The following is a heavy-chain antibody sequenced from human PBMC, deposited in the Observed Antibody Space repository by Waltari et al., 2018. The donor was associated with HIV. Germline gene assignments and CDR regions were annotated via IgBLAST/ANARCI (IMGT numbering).Heavy chain of an antibody. J-gene: IGHJ6*02. CDR1: GGSFSGYY. D-gene: IGHD3-9*01. V-gene: IGHV4-34*02. CDR3: ARRGSVDRYHHYGMDV. Sequence: QVQLQQWGAGLLEPSETLSLTCAVYGGSFSGYYWSWIRQPPGQGLEWNGEINHGGSAYYNPSLNSRVTISIDTSTNQFSLNLASVTAADTAVYYCARRGSVDRYHHYGMDVWGQGTTVTVSS. CDR2: INHGGSA.